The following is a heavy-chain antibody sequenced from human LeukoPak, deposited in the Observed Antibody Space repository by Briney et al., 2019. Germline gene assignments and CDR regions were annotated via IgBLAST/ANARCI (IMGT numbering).Heavy chain of an antibody. CDR3: AKGPTISETGYFDY. CDR2: INHRGDT. D-gene: IGHD1-1*01. CDR1: GGSFSAYY. Sequence: PSETLSLTSAVYGGSFSAYYWSWIRQSPGKGLEWIAEINHRGDTNYNPSVKSRVSISVDTSKNQFSLKVTSLTAADTAVYYCAKGPTISETGYFDYWGQGTLATVSS. V-gene: IGHV4-34*01. J-gene: IGHJ4*03.